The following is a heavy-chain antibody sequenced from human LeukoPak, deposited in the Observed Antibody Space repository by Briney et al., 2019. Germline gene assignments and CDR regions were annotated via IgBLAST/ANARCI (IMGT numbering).Heavy chain of an antibody. CDR3: ARVIVGATYGDY. D-gene: IGHD1-26*01. CDR2: INSDGSST. V-gene: IGHV3-74*01. CDR1: GFTFSSYW. Sequence: GGSLRLSCAASGFTFSSYWMHWVRQASGKGLVWVSRINSDGSSTSYADSVKGRFTISRDNAKNTLYLQMNSLRAEDTAVYYCARVIVGATYGDYWGQGTLVTVSS. J-gene: IGHJ4*02.